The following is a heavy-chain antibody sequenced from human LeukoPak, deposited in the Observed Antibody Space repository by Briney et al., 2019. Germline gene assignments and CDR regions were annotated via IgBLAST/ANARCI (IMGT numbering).Heavy chain of an antibody. J-gene: IGHJ6*03. Sequence: SETLSLTCTVSAGSISSYYWSWIRQPPGKGLEWIGYIYYSGSTNYNPSLKSRVTISVDTSKNQFSLKLSSVTAADTAVYYCARAASRITPYYMDVWGKGTTVTVSS. CDR3: ARAASRITPYYMDV. D-gene: IGHD3-10*01. CDR2: IYYSGST. V-gene: IGHV4-59*01. CDR1: AGSISSYY.